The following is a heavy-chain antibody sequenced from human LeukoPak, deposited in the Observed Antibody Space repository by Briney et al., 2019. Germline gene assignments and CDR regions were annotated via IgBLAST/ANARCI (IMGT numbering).Heavy chain of an antibody. D-gene: IGHD1-26*01. J-gene: IGHJ4*02. CDR1: GFTVSDAW. CDR2: FKSKTNGGTT. Sequence: GGSLRLSCAASGFTVSDAWMNWVRQVPGKGLEWIGLFKSKTNGGTTDYAAPVKGRFTMSRDDSKSTLYLQMNSLKTEDTAMYYCTTEYSGSFSNWGQGILVTVSS. CDR3: TTEYSGSFSN. V-gene: IGHV3-15*01.